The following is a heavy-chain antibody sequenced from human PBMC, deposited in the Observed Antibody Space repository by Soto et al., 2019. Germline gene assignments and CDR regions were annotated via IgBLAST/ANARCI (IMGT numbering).Heavy chain of an antibody. CDR2: ISGSGSST. V-gene: IGHV3-23*01. CDR1: GFTFSSYA. Sequence: PGGSLRLSCAASGFTFSSYAMTWVRQAPGKGLEWVSAISGSGSSTYYADTVKGRFTISRDNSKNTLYLQMNSLRAEDTAVYYCAKDTLPGGHYYNSYMDVRGKGTTVTVSS. CDR3: AKDTLPGGHYYNSYMDV. J-gene: IGHJ6*03. D-gene: IGHD2-15*01.